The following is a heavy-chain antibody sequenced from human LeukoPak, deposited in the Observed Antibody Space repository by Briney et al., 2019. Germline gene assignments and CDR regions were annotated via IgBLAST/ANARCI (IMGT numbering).Heavy chain of an antibody. J-gene: IGHJ5*02. D-gene: IGHD1-26*01. Sequence: GGSLRLSCAASGFTFSNFGMHWARQAPGKGLEWLAFISYDGSDEYYADSVKGRFTISRDNSKHTLCLQMNSLRAEDTAVYYCAREWESDLWGQGTLVTVSS. CDR2: ISYDGSDE. V-gene: IGHV3-30*03. CDR3: AREWESDL. CDR1: GFTFSNFG.